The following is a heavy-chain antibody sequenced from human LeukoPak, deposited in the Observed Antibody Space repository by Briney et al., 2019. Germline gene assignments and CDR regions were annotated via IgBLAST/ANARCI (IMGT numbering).Heavy chain of an antibody. CDR1: GFTFSSYS. V-gene: IGHV3-48*02. D-gene: IGHD3-10*01. CDR3: ARDRIWSGELLYKGNWFDP. CDR2: ISSSSSTI. Sequence: TGGSLRLSCAASGFTFSSYSMNWVRQAPEKGLEWVSYISSSSSTIYYADSVKGRFTISRDNAKNSLYLQMNSLRDEDTAVYYCARDRIWSGELLYKGNWFDPWGQGTLVTVSS. J-gene: IGHJ5*02.